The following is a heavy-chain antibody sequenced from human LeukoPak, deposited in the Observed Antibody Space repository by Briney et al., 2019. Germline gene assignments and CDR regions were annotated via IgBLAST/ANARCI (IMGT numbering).Heavy chain of an antibody. Sequence: SETLSLTCAVYGGSFSGYHWSWIRQPPGKGPEWIWEINHSGSTNYNPSLNSRVTISVDTSKNHFSLKLSSVNVAATAVYYCARGLGYYYDSSGADRLDYWGQGTLVTVSS. CDR3: ARGLGYYYDSSGADRLDY. CDR1: GGSFSGYH. V-gene: IGHV4-34*01. J-gene: IGHJ4*02. D-gene: IGHD3-22*01. CDR2: INHSGST.